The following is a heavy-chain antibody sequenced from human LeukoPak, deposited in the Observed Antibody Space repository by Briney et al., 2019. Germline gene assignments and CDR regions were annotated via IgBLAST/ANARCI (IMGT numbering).Heavy chain of an antibody. V-gene: IGHV4-59*01. CDR1: GGSISSYY. CDR3: ARDFFAFDI. D-gene: IGHD3-3*01. CDR2: IYYSGST. J-gene: IGHJ3*02. Sequence: MTSETLSLTCTVSGGSISSYYWSWIRQPPGKGLEWIGYIYYSGSTNYNPSLKSRVTISVDTSKNQFSLKLSSVTAADTAVYYCARDFFAFDIWGQGTMVTVSS.